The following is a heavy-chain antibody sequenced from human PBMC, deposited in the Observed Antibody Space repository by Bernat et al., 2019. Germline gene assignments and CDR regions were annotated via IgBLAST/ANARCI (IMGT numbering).Heavy chain of an antibody. CDR1: GGTFSSYA. CDR2: IIPIFGTA. CDR3: ARDSSSFRTGMDV. V-gene: IGHV1-69*06. D-gene: IGHD6-6*01. Sequence: QVQLVQSGAEVKKPGSSVKVSCKASGGTFSSYAISWVRQAPGQGLEWMGGIIPIFGTANYAQKCQGRVTITADKSTSTAYMGLSSLRSGDAAVGYCARDSSSFRTGMDVWGQGTTVTVSS. J-gene: IGHJ6*02.